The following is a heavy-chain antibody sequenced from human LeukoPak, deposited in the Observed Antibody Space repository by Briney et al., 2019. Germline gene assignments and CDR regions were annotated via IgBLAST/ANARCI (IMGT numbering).Heavy chain of an antibody. J-gene: IGHJ5*02. CDR3: ARPYYYDSRIDP. D-gene: IGHD3-22*01. V-gene: IGHV4-30-4*01. CDR2: MYYSGNT. CDR1: GGSISSGDYY. Sequence: SETLSLTCTVSGGSISSGDYYWSWIRQPPGKGLEWIAYMYYSGNTYYTPSLKSRVTMSADTYKNQLSLKLSSVTAADTAVYYCARPYYYDSRIDPWGQGILVTVSS.